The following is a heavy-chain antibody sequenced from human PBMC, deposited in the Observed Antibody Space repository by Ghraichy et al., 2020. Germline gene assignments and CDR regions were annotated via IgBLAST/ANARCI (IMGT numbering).Heavy chain of an antibody. V-gene: IGHV3-30-3*01. CDR3: ARQPIRRLWYFGL. J-gene: IGHJ2*01. CDR1: GFIFSEYP. D-gene: IGHD5-24*01. Sequence: GGSLRLSCAASGFIFSEYPMHWVRQGPDKGLECVSVISSDGTFTYYPDSVRGRFFISRDSSRSTLFLHMNTLRPEDTALYYCARQPIRRLWYFGLWGPGTLGTVSS. CDR2: ISSDGTFT.